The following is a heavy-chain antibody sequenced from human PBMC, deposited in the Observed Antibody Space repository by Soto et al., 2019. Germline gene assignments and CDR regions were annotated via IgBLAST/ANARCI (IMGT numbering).Heavy chain of an antibody. CDR3: AHRVRGGGVLDY. V-gene: IGHV2-5*02. CDR1: GFSLSTSGVG. Sequence: QITLKESGPTLVKPTQTLTLTCTFSGFSLSTSGVGVGWIRQPPGKALEWLALIYWDDDKRYSPSLKSRLTITKDTSKNPVVLTMTNMDPVDTATYYWAHRVRGGGVLDYWGQGTLVTVSS. D-gene: IGHD3-16*01. CDR2: IYWDDDK. J-gene: IGHJ4*02.